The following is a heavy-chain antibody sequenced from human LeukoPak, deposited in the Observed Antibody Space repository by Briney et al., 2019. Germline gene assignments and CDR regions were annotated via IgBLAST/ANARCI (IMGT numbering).Heavy chain of an antibody. Sequence: GGSLRLSCAASGFTLSNYWMSWVRQAPGKGLEWVANIKQDGSEKYYVDSVKGRFTISRDNAKNSLYLQMNSLRAEDTAVYYCARVFWSGWAFYFDYWGQGTLVTVSS. V-gene: IGHV3-7*01. CDR2: IKQDGSEK. J-gene: IGHJ4*02. CDR3: ARVFWSGWAFYFDY. CDR1: GFTLSNYW. D-gene: IGHD3-3*01.